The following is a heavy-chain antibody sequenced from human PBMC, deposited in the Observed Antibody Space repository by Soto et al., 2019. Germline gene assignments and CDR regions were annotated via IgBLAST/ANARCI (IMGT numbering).Heavy chain of an antibody. CDR1: GYTLTELS. Sequence: GASVKVSCKVSGYTLTELSMHWVRQAPGKGLEWMGGFDPEDGETIYAQKFQGRVTMTKDTSTDTAYMELSSLRSEDTAVYYCATVTQQLVGREYYYYYYGMDVWGQGTTVTVSS. V-gene: IGHV1-24*01. J-gene: IGHJ6*02. CDR3: ATVTQQLVGREYYYYYYGMDV. CDR2: FDPEDGET. D-gene: IGHD6-6*01.